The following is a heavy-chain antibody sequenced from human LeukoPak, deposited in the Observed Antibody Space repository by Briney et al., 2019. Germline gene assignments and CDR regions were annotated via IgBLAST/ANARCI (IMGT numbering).Heavy chain of an antibody. CDR2: IIPILGIA. V-gene: IGHV1-69*04. CDR3: ARERYYYDSSGYPY. CDR1: GGTFSSYA. D-gene: IGHD3-22*01. J-gene: IGHJ4*02. Sequence: ASVKVSCKASGGTFSSYAISWARPAPGQGLEWMGRIIPILGIANYAQKFQGRVTITADKSTSTAYMELSSLRSEDTAVYYCARERYYYDSSGYPYWGQGTLVTVSS.